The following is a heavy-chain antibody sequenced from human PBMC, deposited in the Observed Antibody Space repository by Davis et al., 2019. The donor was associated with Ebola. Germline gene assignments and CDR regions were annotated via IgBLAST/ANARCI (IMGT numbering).Heavy chain of an antibody. CDR2: IYYSGST. D-gene: IGHD2-2*01. CDR3: ARLPDRVPAATHFDY. J-gene: IGHJ4*02. CDR1: GGSISSYY. V-gene: IGHV4-59*08. Sequence: MPSETLSLTCTVSGGSISSYYWSWIRQPPGKGLEWIGYIYYSGSTYYNPSLKSRVTISVDTSKNQFSLKLSSVTAADTAVYYCARLPDRVPAATHFDYWGQGTLVTVSS.